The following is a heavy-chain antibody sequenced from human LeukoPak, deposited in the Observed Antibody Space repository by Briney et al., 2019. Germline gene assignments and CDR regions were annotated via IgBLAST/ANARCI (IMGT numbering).Heavy chain of an antibody. V-gene: IGHV4-61*02. CDR1: GGSISSGSYY. D-gene: IGHD6-6*01. J-gene: IGHJ6*03. CDR2: IYTSGST. Sequence: SETLSLTCTVSGGSISSGSYYWSWIRQPAGKGLEWIGRIYTSGSTNYNPSLRSRVTISVDTSKNQFSLKLSSVTAADTAMYYCARGESSSSPLYYYYYYMDVWGKGTTVTVSS. CDR3: ARGESSSSPLYYYYYYMDV.